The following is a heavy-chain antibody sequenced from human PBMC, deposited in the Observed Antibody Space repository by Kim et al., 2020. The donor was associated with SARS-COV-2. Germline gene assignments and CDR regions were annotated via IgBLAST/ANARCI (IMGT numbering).Heavy chain of an antibody. CDR2: INSDGSTT. CDR3: TTTGTTGPYYFDF. V-gene: IGHV3-74*01. Sequence: GGSLRLSCAASGFTFSSYWMPWVSQTPGKGLVWVSRINSDGSTTNYADSVKGRFTISRDNAKNTLYLQMNSLRAEDTAVYYCTTTGTTGPYYFDFWGQG. J-gene: IGHJ4*02. D-gene: IGHD1-7*01. CDR1: GFTFSSYW.